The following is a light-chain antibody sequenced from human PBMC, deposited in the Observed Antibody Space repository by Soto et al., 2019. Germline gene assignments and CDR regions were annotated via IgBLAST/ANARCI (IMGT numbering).Light chain of an antibody. CDR2: EGS. V-gene: IGLV2-14*02. CDR1: SSEFATYNL. J-gene: IGLJ2*01. CDR3: SSYTTRSTLV. Sequence: QSALTQPASVSGSPGQSITISCTGASSEFATYNLVSWYQHHPGKAPKLVIFEGSRRPSGVSGRFSGSKSGNTASLTISGLQAEDEAFYYCSSYTTRSTLVFGGGTKVTVL.